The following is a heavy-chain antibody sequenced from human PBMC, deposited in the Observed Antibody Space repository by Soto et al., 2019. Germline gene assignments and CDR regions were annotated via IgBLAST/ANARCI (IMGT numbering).Heavy chain of an antibody. CDR2: IHYSGSA. CDR3: ARGLGGSGLNWFDP. V-gene: IGHV4-59*12. CDR1: GSSIIGYY. D-gene: IGHD6-19*01. J-gene: IGHJ5*02. Sequence: PSETLSLTCTFSGSSIIGYYWTWIRQSPERGLEWIGYIHYSGSANYNPSLNSRLTMSVDRSKSQFSMKLASVAAADTAVYYCARGLGGSGLNWFDPWGQGTLVTVYS.